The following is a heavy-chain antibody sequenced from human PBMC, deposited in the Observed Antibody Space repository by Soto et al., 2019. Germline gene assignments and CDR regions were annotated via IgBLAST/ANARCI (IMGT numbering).Heavy chain of an antibody. D-gene: IGHD6-19*01. J-gene: IGHJ5*02. Sequence: GASVKVSCKASGYTFTSYGISWVRQAPGQGLEWMGWISAYNGNTNYAQKLQGRVTMTTDTSTSTAYMELRSLRSDDTAVYYCARELGAVADKNKHNWFDPWGQGTLVTVSS. CDR2: ISAYNGNT. CDR1: GYTFTSYG. CDR3: ARELGAVADKNKHNWFDP. V-gene: IGHV1-18*01.